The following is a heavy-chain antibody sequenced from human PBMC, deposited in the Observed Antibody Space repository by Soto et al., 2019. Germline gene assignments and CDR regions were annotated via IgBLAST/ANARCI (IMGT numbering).Heavy chain of an antibody. J-gene: IGHJ4*02. CDR1: GGSISSSSYY. D-gene: IGHD3-22*01. CDR3: ASYYYDSSGYYYVPGVY. V-gene: IGHV4-39*01. Sequence: SETLSLTXAVAGGSISSSSYYWGWIRQPPGKGLEWIGSISYSGSTYYNPSLKSRVTISVDTSKNQFSRKLSSVTAADTAVYYCASYYYDSSGYYYVPGVYWGQGTLVTVSS. CDR2: ISYSGST.